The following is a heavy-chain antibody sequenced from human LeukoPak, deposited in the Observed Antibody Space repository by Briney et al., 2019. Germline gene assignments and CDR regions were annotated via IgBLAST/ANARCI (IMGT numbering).Heavy chain of an antibody. CDR2: ISWNGGSI. J-gene: IGHJ4*02. V-gene: IGHV3-9*01. Sequence: GGSLRLSCAASGFTFDDYAMHWVRQAPGKGLEWVSGISWNGGSIGYADSVKGRFTISRDNAKNSLYLQMNSLRAEDTALYYCAKDTGSGSYYGTFDYWGQGTLVTVSS. CDR1: GFTFDDYA. CDR3: AKDTGSGSYYGTFDY. D-gene: IGHD3-10*01.